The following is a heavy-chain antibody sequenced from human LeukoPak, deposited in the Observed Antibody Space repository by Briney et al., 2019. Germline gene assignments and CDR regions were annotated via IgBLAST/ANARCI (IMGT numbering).Heavy chain of an antibody. Sequence: ETLSLTCTVSGGSISSSSYYWGWLRQPPGKGLEWVSAISGSGGSTYYADSVKGRFTISRDNSKNTLYLQMNSLRAEDTAVYYCAKDFARDPDFTFDYWGQGTLVTVSS. V-gene: IGHV3-23*01. J-gene: IGHJ4*02. CDR1: GGSISSSSYY. CDR2: ISGSGGST. CDR3: AKDFARDPDFTFDY. D-gene: IGHD3/OR15-3a*01.